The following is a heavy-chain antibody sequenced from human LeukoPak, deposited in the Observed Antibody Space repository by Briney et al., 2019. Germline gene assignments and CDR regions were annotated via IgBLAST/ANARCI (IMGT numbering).Heavy chain of an antibody. Sequence: PGGSLRLSCAASGFTFSRFGMHWVRQAPGKGPEWVAVIWFDGSKEYYADSVEGRFNISRDNSKNTLYLQLDSLRAGDTAVYYCARGGENFFDYWGQGTLVTVSS. CDR2: IWFDGSKE. J-gene: IGHJ4*02. CDR3: ARGGENFFDY. D-gene: IGHD3-10*01. V-gene: IGHV3-33*01. CDR1: GFTFSRFG.